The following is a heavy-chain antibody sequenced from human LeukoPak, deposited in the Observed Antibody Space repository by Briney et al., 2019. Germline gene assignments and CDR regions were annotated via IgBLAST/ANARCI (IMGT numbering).Heavy chain of an antibody. D-gene: IGHD2-21*02. CDR3: AKENTYCGGDCYSSDNWFDP. J-gene: IGHJ5*02. V-gene: IGHV3-20*04. Sequence: GGSLRLSCAASGFTFDDHGMTWVRQAPGKGLEWVSGINWNGDSTGYADSVKGRFTISRDNAKNSLYLQMNSLRAEDTAVYYCAKENTYCGGDCYSSDNWFDPWGQGTLVTVSS. CDR2: INWNGDST. CDR1: GFTFDDHG.